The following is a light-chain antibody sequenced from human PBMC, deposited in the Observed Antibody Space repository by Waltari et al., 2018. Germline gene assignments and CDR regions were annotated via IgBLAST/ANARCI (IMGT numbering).Light chain of an antibody. CDR2: STF. V-gene: IGKV3-20*01. CDR3: QQYDTSPGVT. CDR1: ENVRNSF. Sequence: EIVLTQSPATLSLSPGETANLSCRASENVRNSFFTWHQQKHRQPPRPLLYSTFYRAAGIPDRFSGAGSGTDFTLTISRLEPDDFAVDFCQQYDTSPGVTFGGGTKVE. J-gene: IGKJ4*01.